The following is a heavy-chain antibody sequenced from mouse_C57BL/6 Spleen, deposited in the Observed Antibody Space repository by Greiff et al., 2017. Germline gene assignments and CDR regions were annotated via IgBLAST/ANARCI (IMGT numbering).Heavy chain of an antibody. CDR2: IDPETGGT. CDR1: GYTFTDYE. D-gene: IGHD2-5*01. Sequence: QVQLKEPGAELVRPGASVTLSCKASGYTFTDYEMHWVKQTPVHGLEWIGAIDPETGGTAYNQKFKGKAILTADKSSSTAYMELRSLTSEDSAVYYCTRADYSNYRYAFDDWGQGTTLTVSA. CDR3: TRADYSNYRYAFDD. J-gene: IGHJ2*01. V-gene: IGHV1-15*01.